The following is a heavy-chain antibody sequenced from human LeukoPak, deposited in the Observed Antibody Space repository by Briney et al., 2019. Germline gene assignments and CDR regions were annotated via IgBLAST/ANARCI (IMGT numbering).Heavy chain of an antibody. J-gene: IGHJ4*02. V-gene: IGHV4-39*07. D-gene: IGHD3-16*01. CDR2: IYYSGST. CDR3: ARDSFRGKIDY. Sequence: SETLSLTCTVSGGSISSSSYYWGWIRQPPGKGLEWIGSIYYSGSTYYNPSLKSRVTISVDTSKNQFSLKLSSVTAANTAVYYCARDSFRGKIDYWGQGTLVTVSS. CDR1: GGSISSSSYY.